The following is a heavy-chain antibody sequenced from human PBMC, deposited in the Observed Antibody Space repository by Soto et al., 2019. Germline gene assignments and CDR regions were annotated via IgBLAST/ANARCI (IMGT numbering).Heavy chain of an antibody. CDR3: AKGAVNGVGLWLVGD. CDR1: GFTFSNYS. CDR2: INQIGGEI. J-gene: IGHJ4*02. D-gene: IGHD2-21*01. Sequence: EVQLLESGGGLVQPGGSLRLSFDASGFTFSNYSMIWVRQAPGKGLECVSGINQIGGEIQYVDSVKGRFTISRDNSKNTLFLQMNSLRVEDTAVYYCAKGAVNGVGLWLVGDWGQGTLVTVSS. V-gene: IGHV3-23*01.